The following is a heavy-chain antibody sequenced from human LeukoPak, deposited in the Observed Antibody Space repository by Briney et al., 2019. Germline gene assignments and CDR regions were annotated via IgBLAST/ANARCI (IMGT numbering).Heavy chain of an antibody. CDR3: AKVKKPAAIHRVGNWFDP. CDR2: ISGSGGST. CDR1: GFTFSSYA. J-gene: IGHJ5*02. V-gene: IGHV3-23*01. Sequence: GGSLRLSCAASGFTFSSYAMSWVRQAPGKGLEWVSAISGSGGSTYSADSVKRRFTISRDNSTNTLYLQMNSLRAEDTAVYYCAKVKKPAAIHRVGNWFDPWGQGTLVTVSS. D-gene: IGHD2-2*02.